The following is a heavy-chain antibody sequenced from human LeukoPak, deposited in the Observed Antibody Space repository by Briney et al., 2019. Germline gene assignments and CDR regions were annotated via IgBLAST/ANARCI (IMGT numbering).Heavy chain of an antibody. V-gene: IGHV3-7*01. CDR2: IKKDGSEK. Sequence: GGSLRLSCVASGFTFNKYWMSWVRQAPGKGLEWVANIKKDGSEKYYVDSVKGRFTISRDNAKNSLYLQMNSLRAEDTAVYYCARDLWDYYGSGSYYNGYWGQGTLVTVSS. CDR1: GFTFNKYW. CDR3: ARDLWDYYGSGSYYNGY. J-gene: IGHJ4*02. D-gene: IGHD3-10*01.